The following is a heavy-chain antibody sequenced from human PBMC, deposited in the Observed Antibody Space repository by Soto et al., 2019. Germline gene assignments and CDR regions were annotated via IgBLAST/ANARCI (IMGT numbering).Heavy chain of an antibody. CDR1: GGTFSNYA. V-gene: IGHV1-69*13. CDR2: IIPIFGSA. D-gene: IGHD3-22*01. J-gene: IGHJ4*02. CDR3: AKDTYYYSSSGYYVFDS. Sequence: GASVKVSCKASGGTFSNYAITWVRQAPGQGFEWLGRIIPIFGSANYAQKFQGRVTITADESTTTAYMELSSLRAEDTAVYYCAKDTYYYSSSGYYVFDSWGQGTLVTVSS.